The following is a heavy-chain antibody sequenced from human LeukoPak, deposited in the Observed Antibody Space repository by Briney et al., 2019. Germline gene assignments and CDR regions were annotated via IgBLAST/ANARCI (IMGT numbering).Heavy chain of an antibody. D-gene: IGHD2/OR15-2a*01. V-gene: IGHV4-34*01. J-gene: IGHJ4*02. CDR2: INHSGST. CDR1: GGSFSGYY. CDR3: ARRSLSRAFDY. Sequence: PSETLSLTCAVYGGSFSGYYWSWIRQPPGKGLEWIGEINHSGSTNYNPSLKSRVTISVDTSKNQFSQKLSSVTAADTAVYYCARRSLSRAFDYWGQGTLVTVSS.